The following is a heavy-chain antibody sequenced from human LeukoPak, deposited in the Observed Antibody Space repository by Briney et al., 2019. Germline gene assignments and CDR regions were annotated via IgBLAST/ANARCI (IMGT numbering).Heavy chain of an antibody. CDR1: GFTLSDSG. J-gene: IGHJ4*02. CDR3: ARGHTLSAFDY. CDR2: ISSSSSYI. V-gene: IGHV3-21*01. Sequence: GGSLRLSCAASGFTLSDSGMNWVRQAPGKGLEWVSFISSSSSYIYFADSMRGRFTISRDNAKHLVYLQMNSLRAEDTGVYYCARGHTLSAFDYWGQGTLVTVSS. D-gene: IGHD1-26*01.